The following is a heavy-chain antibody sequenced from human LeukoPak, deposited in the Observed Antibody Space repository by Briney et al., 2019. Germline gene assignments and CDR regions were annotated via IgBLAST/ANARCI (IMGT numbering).Heavy chain of an antibody. CDR1: GGSISGYY. Sequence: SETLSLTCTVSGGSISGYYWSWIRQPPGKGLEWIGYIYYSGSTNYNPSLKSRVTISVDTSKNQFSLKPSSVTAADTAVYYCARERDSYGYFDYWGQGTLVTVSS. J-gene: IGHJ4*02. V-gene: IGHV4-59*01. D-gene: IGHD5-18*01. CDR3: ARERDSYGYFDY. CDR2: IYYSGST.